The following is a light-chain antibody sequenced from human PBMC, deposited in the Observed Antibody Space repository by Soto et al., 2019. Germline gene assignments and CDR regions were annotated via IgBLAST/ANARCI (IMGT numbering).Light chain of an antibody. CDR3: QVWDSSSDHHVV. CDR2: DDS. V-gene: IGLV3-21*02. CDR1: NIGSKS. Sequence: SYVLTQPPSVSVAPGQTARITCGGTNIGSKSVHWYQQKPGQAPVLVVYDDSDRPSGIPERFSGSNSGNTATLTISRVEAGDEADYYCQVWDSSSDHHVVFGVWTKLTVL. J-gene: IGLJ2*01.